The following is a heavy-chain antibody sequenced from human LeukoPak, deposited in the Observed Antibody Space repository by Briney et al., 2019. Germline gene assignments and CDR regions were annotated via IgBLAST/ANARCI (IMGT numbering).Heavy chain of an antibody. CDR1: GGTFSSYA. D-gene: IGHD4-11*01. J-gene: IGHJ6*03. CDR2: IIPIFGTA. V-gene: IGHV1-69*01. CDR3: ARGGTVTPPDYYYYYYMDV. Sequence: GSSVKVSCKASGGTFSSYAISWVRQAPGQGLEWMGGIIPIFGTANYAQKFQGRVTITADESTSTAYMELSSLRSEDTAVYYCARGGTVTPPDYYYYYYMDVWGKGTTVTVSS.